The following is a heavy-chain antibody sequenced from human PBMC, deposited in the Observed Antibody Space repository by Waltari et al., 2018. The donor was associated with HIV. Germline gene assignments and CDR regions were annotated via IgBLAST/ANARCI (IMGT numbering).Heavy chain of an antibody. CDR2: IIPMSATS. Sequence: QVQLVQSGPEVRKPGSSVKVSCKASGGALISYSINWVRQAPGQGLEWVGRIIPMSATSNKAQKFQGRVTITADPSTSTAYMELTSLRSEDTAVYYCASARETMGVDFAFWGQGTLVNVSS. D-gene: IGHD3-16*01. CDR1: GGALISYS. J-gene: IGHJ4*02. CDR3: ASARETMGVDFAF. V-gene: IGHV1-69*08.